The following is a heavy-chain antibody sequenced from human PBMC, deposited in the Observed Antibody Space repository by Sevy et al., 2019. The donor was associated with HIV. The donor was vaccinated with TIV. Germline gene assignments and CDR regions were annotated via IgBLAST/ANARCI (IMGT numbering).Heavy chain of an antibody. J-gene: IGHJ4*02. D-gene: IGHD2-21*02. CDR2: IKSKTDGGTT. CDR1: GFTFSNAW. CDR3: TTGPFLVVVVVTDY. Sequence: GGSLRLSCAASGFTFSNAWMSWVRQAPGKGLEWVGRIKSKTDGGTTDYAAPVKGRFTISRDDSKNTADLQMNSPKTRETAGEYRTTGPFLVVVVVTDYWGQGTLVTVSS. V-gene: IGHV3-15*01.